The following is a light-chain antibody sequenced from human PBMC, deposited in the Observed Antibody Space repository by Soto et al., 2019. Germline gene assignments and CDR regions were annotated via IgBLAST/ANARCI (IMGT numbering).Light chain of an antibody. V-gene: IGLV1-44*01. Sequence: QPVLTQPPSASGTPGQRVTISCSGSSSNIGRNTVSWYQHLPGTAPKLLIYGNTNRPSGVPDRFSASKSGTSASLAITGLQAEDEADYYCQSHDTKLDSVVFGGGTKLTVL. CDR2: GNT. CDR3: QSHDTKLDSVV. CDR1: SSNIGRNT. J-gene: IGLJ2*01.